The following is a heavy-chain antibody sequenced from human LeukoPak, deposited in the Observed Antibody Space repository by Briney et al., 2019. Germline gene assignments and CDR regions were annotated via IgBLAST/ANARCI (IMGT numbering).Heavy chain of an antibody. Sequence: GGSLRLSCAASGFTFSSYGMSWVRQAPGKGLEWVSVISGSGGITYYADSMKGRFTISRDNSKNTLYLQMNSLRAEDTAAYYCARPLERDSPFFGTPYYYYMDVWGKGTTVTVSS. CDR3: ARPLERDSPFFGTPYYYYMDV. CDR2: ISGSGGIT. D-gene: IGHD3-3*01. J-gene: IGHJ6*03. CDR1: GFTFSSYG. V-gene: IGHV3-23*01.